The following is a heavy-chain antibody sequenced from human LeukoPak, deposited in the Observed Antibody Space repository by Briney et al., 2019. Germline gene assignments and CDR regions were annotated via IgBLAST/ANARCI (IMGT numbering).Heavy chain of an antibody. CDR3: ARDPAAWDY. J-gene: IGHJ4*02. CDR2: ISNDGGGT. D-gene: IGHD6-13*01. V-gene: IGHV3-23*01. Sequence: GGSLRLSCAASGFIFNNYSLVWVRQAPGKGLEWVSAISNDGGGTTYADFVKGRFSVSRDNSKNTLFLQMNSLRAEDTAVYYCARDPAAWDYWGQGTLVTVSS. CDR1: GFIFNNYS.